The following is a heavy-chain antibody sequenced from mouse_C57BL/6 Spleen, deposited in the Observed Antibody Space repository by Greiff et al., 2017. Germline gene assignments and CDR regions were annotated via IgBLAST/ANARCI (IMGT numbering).Heavy chain of an antibody. V-gene: IGHV2-9-1*01. CDR3: ALYYGYDVPFAY. J-gene: IGHJ3*01. Sequence: VHLVESGPGLVAPSQSLSITCTVSGFSLTSYAISWVRQPPGKGLEWLGVIWTGGGTNYNSALKSRLSISKDNSKSQVFLKMNSLQTDDTARYYCALYYGYDVPFAYWGQGTLVTVSA. D-gene: IGHD2-2*01. CDR2: IWTGGGT. CDR1: GFSLTSYA.